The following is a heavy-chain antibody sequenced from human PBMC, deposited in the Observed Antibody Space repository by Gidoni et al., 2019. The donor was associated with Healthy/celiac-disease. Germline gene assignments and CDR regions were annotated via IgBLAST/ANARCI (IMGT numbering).Heavy chain of an antibody. J-gene: IGHJ6*02. CDR1: AFPFSSYG. CDR3: ARGGKEWYYYYGMDV. D-gene: IGHD3-3*01. Sequence: QVQLVESGGGVVQPGRSLRLSCAASAFPFSSYGMHWVRQAPGKGLEWVAVIWYDGSNKYYADSVKGRFTISRDNSKNTLYLQMNSLRAEDTAVYYCARGGKEWYYYYGMDVWGQGTTVTVSS. CDR2: IWYDGSNK. V-gene: IGHV3-33*01.